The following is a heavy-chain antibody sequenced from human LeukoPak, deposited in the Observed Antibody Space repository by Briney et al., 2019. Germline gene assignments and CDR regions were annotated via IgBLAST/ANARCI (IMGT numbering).Heavy chain of an antibody. CDR3: ARGRMIFGVVIIWSWVLDV. Sequence: SETLSLTCAVYGGSFSGYYWSWIRQPPGKGLEWIGEINHSGSTNYNPSLKSRVTISVDTSKNQFSLKLSSVTAADTAVYYCARGRMIFGVVIIWSWVLDVWGHGTTVTVSS. V-gene: IGHV4-34*01. D-gene: IGHD3-3*01. CDR1: GGSFSGYY. CDR2: INHSGST. J-gene: IGHJ6*02.